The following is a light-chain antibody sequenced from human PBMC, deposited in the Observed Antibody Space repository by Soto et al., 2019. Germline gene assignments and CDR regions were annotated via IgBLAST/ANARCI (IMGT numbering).Light chain of an antibody. Sequence: EIVLTQSPAPLSLSPGERATLSCRASQSVSSYLAWYQQKPGQAPRLLIYDASNRATGIPARFSGSGSGTDFTLTISSLEPEDFAVYYCQQRRHWPPPGTFGQGTRLEIK. V-gene: IGKV3-11*01. CDR1: QSVSSY. J-gene: IGKJ5*01. CDR3: QQRRHWPPPGT. CDR2: DAS.